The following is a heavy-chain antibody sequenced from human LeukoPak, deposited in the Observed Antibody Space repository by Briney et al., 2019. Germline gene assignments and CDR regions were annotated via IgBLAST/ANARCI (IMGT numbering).Heavy chain of an antibody. CDR3: ARLHCSSTSCYGDFDY. Sequence: ASVKVSCKASGYTFTSYGISWVRQAPGQGLEWMGWISAYNGNTNYAQKLQGRVTMTTDTSTSTAYMELRSLRSNDTAVYYCARLHCSSTSCYGDFDYWGQGTLVTVSS. CDR2: ISAYNGNT. V-gene: IGHV1-18*01. CDR1: GYTFTSYG. J-gene: IGHJ4*02. D-gene: IGHD2-2*01.